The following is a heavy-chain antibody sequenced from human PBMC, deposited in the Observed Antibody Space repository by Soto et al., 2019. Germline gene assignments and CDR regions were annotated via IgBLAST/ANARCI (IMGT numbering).Heavy chain of an antibody. J-gene: IGHJ4*02. D-gene: IGHD3-22*01. CDR3: ARATFIRKGYYDAIXYYYLDY. Sequence: SDTLSLTCAVSGGSISSVGFSWSWIRQSPGKGMELIGYIYYSGNTYYNPSLKSRVTISVDRSKNEFSLRLSSVNAADTDVYYCARATFIRKGYYDAIXYYYLDYWGQGTLXTV. V-gene: IGHV4-30-2*06. CDR1: GGSISSVGFS. CDR2: IYYSGNT.